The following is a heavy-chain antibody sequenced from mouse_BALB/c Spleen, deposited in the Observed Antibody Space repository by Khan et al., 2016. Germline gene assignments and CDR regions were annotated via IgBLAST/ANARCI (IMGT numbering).Heavy chain of an antibody. CDR1: GFTFSDYY. J-gene: IGHJ3*01. V-gene: IGHV5-4*02. Sequence: EVELVESGGGLVKPGGSLKLSCAASGFTFSDYYMYWVRQPPEKRLEWVATISDGGSYTSYPDSVKGRFTITRDNAKNNMYLKMRRLKSADTAMYYCAREGLRRVFAYWGQGTLVTVSA. CDR3: AREGLRRVFAY. CDR2: ISDGGSYT. D-gene: IGHD2-4*01.